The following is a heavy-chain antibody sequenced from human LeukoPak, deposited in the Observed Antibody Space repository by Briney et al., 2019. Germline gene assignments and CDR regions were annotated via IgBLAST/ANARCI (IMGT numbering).Heavy chain of an antibody. CDR3: AKDGDIVATRYYFDY. V-gene: IGHV3-9*03. D-gene: IGHD5-12*01. J-gene: IGHJ4*02. CDR2: ISWNSGSI. CDR1: GFTFDDYA. Sequence: GGSLRLSCAASGFTFDDYAMHWVRQAPGKGLEWVSGISWNSGSISYADSVKGRFTISRDNAKNSLYLQMNSLRAEDMALYYCAKDGDIVATRYYFDYWGQGTLVTASS.